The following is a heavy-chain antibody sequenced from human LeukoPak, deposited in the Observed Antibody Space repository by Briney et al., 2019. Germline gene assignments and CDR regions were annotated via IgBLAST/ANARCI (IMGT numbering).Heavy chain of an antibody. CDR1: GFTFSSYG. CDR2: FDPEDGET. J-gene: IGHJ4*02. Sequence: GGSLRLSCAASGFTFSSYGMHWVRQAPGKGLEWMGGFDPEDGETIYAQKFQGRVTMTEDTSTDTAYMELSSLRSEDTAVYYCATLPYDSSGYYYDSSRKFDYWGQGTLVTVSS. D-gene: IGHD3-22*01. V-gene: IGHV1-24*01. CDR3: ATLPYDSSGYYYDSSRKFDY.